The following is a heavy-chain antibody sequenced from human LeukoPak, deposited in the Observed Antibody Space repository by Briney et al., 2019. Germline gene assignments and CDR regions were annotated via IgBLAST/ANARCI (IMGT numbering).Heavy chain of an antibody. CDR3: ARDGGILTGYYKMVEGAYDY. CDR2: IWYDGSNK. CDR1: GFTLSSYG. J-gene: IGHJ4*02. D-gene: IGHD3-9*01. Sequence: GRSLRLSCAASGFTLSSYGMHWVRQAPGKGLEWVAVIWYDGSNKYYADSVKGRFTISRDNSKNTLYLQMNSLRAGDTAVYYCARDGGILTGYYKMVEGAYDYWGQGTLVTVSS. V-gene: IGHV3-33*01.